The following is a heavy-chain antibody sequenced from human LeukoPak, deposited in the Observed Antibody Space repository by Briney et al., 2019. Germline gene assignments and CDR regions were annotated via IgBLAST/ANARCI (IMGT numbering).Heavy chain of an antibody. V-gene: IGHV3-9*01. Sequence: PGGSLRLSCAASGCTFDDYAMHWVRQAPGKGLEWVSGISWNSGSVGYADSVKGRFTISRDNAKNSLYLQMNSLRAEDTALYYCAKDKGSLLGYYGMDVWGQGTTVTVSS. J-gene: IGHJ6*02. CDR1: GCTFDDYA. CDR3: AKDKGSLLGYYGMDV. CDR2: ISWNSGSV.